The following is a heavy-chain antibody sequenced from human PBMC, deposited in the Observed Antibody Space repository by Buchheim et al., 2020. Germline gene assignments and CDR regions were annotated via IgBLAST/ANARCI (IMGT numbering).Heavy chain of an antibody. CDR2: ISSSCSST. J-gene: IGHJ6*02. Sequence: EVQLLESGGGLVQPGGSLRLSCAASGFTFSSYAMSWVRQAPGKGLEWVSAISSSCSSTYYADSVKGRFTISRDNSKNTLYLQMNSLRAEDTAVYYCARAGGSYYNYYYGMDVWGQGTT. CDR1: GFTFSSYA. CDR3: ARAGGSYYNYYYGMDV. V-gene: IGHV3-23*01. D-gene: IGHD1-26*01.